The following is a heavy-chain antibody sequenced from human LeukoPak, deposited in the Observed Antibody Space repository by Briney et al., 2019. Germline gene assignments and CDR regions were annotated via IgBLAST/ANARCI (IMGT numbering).Heavy chain of an antibody. J-gene: IGHJ4*02. CDR1: GYSFTGYY. CDR3: ARLVHSGVGEDDY. D-gene: IGHD3-16*01. V-gene: IGHV1-2*02. Sequence: ASVKVSCKASGYSFTGYYLDWVRQAPGQGLEWMGWINPYSGDTNFAQKFQGRVTVTRDTSISTAYMELSRLKSDDTAVYYCARLVHSGVGEDDYWGQGTLVTVSS. CDR2: INPYSGDT.